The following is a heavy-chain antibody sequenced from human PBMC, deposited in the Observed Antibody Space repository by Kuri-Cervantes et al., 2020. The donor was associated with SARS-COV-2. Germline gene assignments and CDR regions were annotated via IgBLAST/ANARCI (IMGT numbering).Heavy chain of an antibody. CDR3: AREIWGGNLIDY. Sequence: GGSLRLSCAASGFTFSSYWMSWVRHAPGKGLEWVSYISSSGSTIYYADSVKGRFTISRDNAKNSLYLQMNSLRAEDTAVYYCAREIWGGNLIDYWGQGTLVTVSS. V-gene: IGHV3-48*04. CDR1: GFTFSSYW. D-gene: IGHD4-23*01. CDR2: ISSSGSTI. J-gene: IGHJ4*02.